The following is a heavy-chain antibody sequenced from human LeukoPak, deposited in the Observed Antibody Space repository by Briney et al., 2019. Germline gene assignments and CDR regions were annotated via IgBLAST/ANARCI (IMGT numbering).Heavy chain of an antibody. J-gene: IGHJ5*02. CDR2: IYTSGST. V-gene: IGHV4-4*07. D-gene: IGHD3-16*01. Sequence: SETLSLTCTVSGGSISSYYWSWVRQPAGKGLEWIGRIYTSGSTYYNPSLKSRVTISVDTSKNQFSLKLSSVTAADTAVYYCARHVPETYYDYVWGSYTYNWFDPWGQGTLVTVSS. CDR3: ARHVPETYYDYVWGSYTYNWFDP. CDR1: GGSISSYY.